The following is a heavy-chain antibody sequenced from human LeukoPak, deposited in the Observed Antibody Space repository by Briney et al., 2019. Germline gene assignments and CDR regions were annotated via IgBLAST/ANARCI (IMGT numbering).Heavy chain of an antibody. D-gene: IGHD3-22*01. CDR3: ATGEHYYDSSGYYAFDI. Sequence: ASVKVSCKASGYTFTSYDINWVRQATGQGLEWMGWMNPNSGNTGYAQKFQGRVTMTRNTSISTAYMELSSLRSEDTAVYYCATGEHYYDSSGYYAFDIWGQGTMVTVSS. CDR2: MNPNSGNT. J-gene: IGHJ3*02. V-gene: IGHV1-8*01. CDR1: GYTFTSYD.